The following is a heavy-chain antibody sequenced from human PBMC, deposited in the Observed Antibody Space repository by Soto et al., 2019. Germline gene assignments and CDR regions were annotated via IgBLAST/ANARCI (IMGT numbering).Heavy chain of an antibody. Sequence: EVQLVESGGGLVQPGRSLRLSCAASGFTFDDYAMHWVRQAPGKGLEWVSGISWNSGSIGYADSVKGRFTISRDNAKNSLYLQMNSLRAEDTALYYCAKDIGTNVVEGSGYMDVWGKGTTVTVSS. V-gene: IGHV3-9*01. CDR3: AKDIGTNVVEGSGYMDV. D-gene: IGHD2-2*01. CDR2: ISWNSGSI. CDR1: GFTFDDYA. J-gene: IGHJ6*03.